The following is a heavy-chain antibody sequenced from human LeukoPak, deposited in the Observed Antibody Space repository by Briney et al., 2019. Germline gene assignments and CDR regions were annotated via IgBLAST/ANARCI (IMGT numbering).Heavy chain of an antibody. CDR1: GFIFTIYF. Sequence: PGGSLRLSCAASGFIFTIYFMSWVRQAPGKGLEWVASIKHGGSEKYYVDSVRGRFTISRDNTMNSLYLQMSSLRAEDTAVYYCATDRGWRTSGYYLYYFEYWGQGTLVTYSS. CDR3: ATDRGWRTSGYYLYYFEY. CDR2: IKHGGSEK. J-gene: IGHJ4*02. D-gene: IGHD3-3*01. V-gene: IGHV3-7*04.